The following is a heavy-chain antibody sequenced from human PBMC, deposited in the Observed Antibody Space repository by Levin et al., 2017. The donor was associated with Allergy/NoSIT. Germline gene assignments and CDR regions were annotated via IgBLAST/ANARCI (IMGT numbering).Heavy chain of an antibody. CDR3: AREGGSSGWYWAYYFDY. CDR1: GFTFSSYG. CDR2: IWYDGSNK. Sequence: PGGSLRLSCAASGFTFSSYGMHWVRQAPGKGLEWVAVIWYDGSNKYYADSVKGRFTISRDNSKNTLYLQMNSLRAEDTAVDYCAREGGSSGWYWAYYFDYWGQGTLVTVSS. D-gene: IGHD6-19*01. J-gene: IGHJ4*02. V-gene: IGHV3-33*01.